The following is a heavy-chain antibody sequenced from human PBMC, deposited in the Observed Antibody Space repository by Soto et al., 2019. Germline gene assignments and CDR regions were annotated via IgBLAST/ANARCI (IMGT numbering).Heavy chain of an antibody. V-gene: IGHV3-13*01. CDR1: GFTFSSYD. CDR3: ARAAAGAYYYYGMDV. D-gene: IGHD6-13*01. Sequence: GGSLRLSCAASGFTFSSYDMHWVRQATGKGLEWVSAIGTAGDTYYPGSVKGRFTISRENAKNSLYPQMNSLRAEDTAVYYCARAAAGAYYYYGMDVWGQGTTVTVSS. CDR2: IGTAGDT. J-gene: IGHJ6*02.